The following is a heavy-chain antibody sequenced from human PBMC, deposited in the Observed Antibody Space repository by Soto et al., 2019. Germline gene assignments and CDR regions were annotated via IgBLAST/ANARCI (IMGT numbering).Heavy chain of an antibody. J-gene: IGHJ6*02. Sequence: QVQLVESGGDVGQPGRSLRLSCAASGFTFSSYGMHWVRQAPGKGLEWVAVIWYDGSNKYYADSVKGRFTISRDNSKNTLYLQMNSLRAEDTAVYYCASEYCSGGSCYYYGMDVWGQGTTVTVSS. D-gene: IGHD2-15*01. CDR3: ASEYCSGGSCYYYGMDV. CDR1: GFTFSSYG. CDR2: IWYDGSNK. V-gene: IGHV3-33*01.